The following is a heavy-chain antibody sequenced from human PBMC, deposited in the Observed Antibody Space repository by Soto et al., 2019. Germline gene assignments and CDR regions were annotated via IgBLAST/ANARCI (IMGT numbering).Heavy chain of an antibody. J-gene: IGHJ5*02. Sequence: PGGSLRLSCAASGFTFSSYAMSWVRQAPGKGLEWVSAISGSGGSTYYADSVKGRFTITRDNSKNTLYLQMNSLRAEDTAVYYCAKVLPADYYGSGSYPWFDPWGQGTLVTVSS. CDR1: GFTFSSYA. D-gene: IGHD3-10*01. V-gene: IGHV3-23*01. CDR3: AKVLPADYYGSGSYPWFDP. CDR2: ISGSGGST.